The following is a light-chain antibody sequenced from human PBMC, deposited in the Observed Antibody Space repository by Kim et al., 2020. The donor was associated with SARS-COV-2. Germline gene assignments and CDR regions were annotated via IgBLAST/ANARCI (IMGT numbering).Light chain of an antibody. V-gene: IGKV1-9*01. CDR3: QQLDSYSLT. Sequence: DIQLTQSPSFLSASVGDRVTITCRASQGINNYLVWYQQKPRKAPKLLIYSASTLQSGVPSRFSGSGSGTEFTLTISSLQPEDVATYYCQQLDSYSLTFGGGTKVDIK. J-gene: IGKJ4*01. CDR1: QGINNY. CDR2: SAS.